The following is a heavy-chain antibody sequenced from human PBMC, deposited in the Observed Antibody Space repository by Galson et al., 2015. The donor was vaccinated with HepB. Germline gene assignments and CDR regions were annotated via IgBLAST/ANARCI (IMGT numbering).Heavy chain of an antibody. V-gene: IGHV5-51*01. CDR2: IFPGDSNS. CDR3: GRVRYFGSGGGNTFDI. CDR1: GYSFTNYW. D-gene: IGHD3-10*01. Sequence: QSGAEVKKPGESLKISCRGSGYSFTNYWIAWVRQMPGKGLEWMGIIFPGDSNSRYSPSFQGQVTISADKSISTAYLQWSSLQASDTAMYYCGRVRYFGSGGGNTFDIWGQGTMITVSS. J-gene: IGHJ3*02.